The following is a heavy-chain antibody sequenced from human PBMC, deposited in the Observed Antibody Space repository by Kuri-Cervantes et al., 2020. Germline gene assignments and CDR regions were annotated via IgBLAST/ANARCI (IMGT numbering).Heavy chain of an antibody. CDR3: ATTGQVYYDILTG. J-gene: IGHJ4*02. D-gene: IGHD3-9*01. CDR1: GYTFTSYD. Sequence: SVKVSCKASGYTFTSYDINWVRQATGQGLEWMGWMNPNSGNTGYAQKFQGRVTMTEDTSTDTAYMEVSSLRSDDTAVYYCATTGQVYYDILTGWGQGTLVTVSS. V-gene: IGHV1-8*02. CDR2: MNPNSGNT.